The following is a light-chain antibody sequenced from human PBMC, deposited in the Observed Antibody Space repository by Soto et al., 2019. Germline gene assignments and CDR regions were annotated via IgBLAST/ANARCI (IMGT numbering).Light chain of an antibody. V-gene: IGKV3-15*01. CDR3: QQYSTWPPRYT. Sequence: EIVMTQSPATLSVSPGGRATLSCRASQSVSSYLAWYQQRPGQPPRLLIYRASTRATGIPARFSGSGSGTESSLPISSLQSEDFAVYYCQQYSTWPPRYTFGQGTKLEI. CDR2: RAS. J-gene: IGKJ2*01. CDR1: QSVSSY.